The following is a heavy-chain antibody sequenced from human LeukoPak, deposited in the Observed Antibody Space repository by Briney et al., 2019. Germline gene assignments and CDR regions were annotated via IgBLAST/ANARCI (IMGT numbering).Heavy chain of an antibody. CDR1: GFAFNTYG. CDR2: ISYDGSKK. J-gene: IGHJ6*02. V-gene: IGHV3-30*18. D-gene: IGHD2-15*01. Sequence: PGRSLRLSCAASGFAFNTYGMHWVRQAPGKGLEWVAVISYDGSKKYYVDSVKGRFTISRDNSKNTLYLQMNSLRAEDTAVYYCAKQQFEYCSGGSCYSGSYGMDVWGQGTTVTVSS. CDR3: AKQQFEYCSGGSCYSGSYGMDV.